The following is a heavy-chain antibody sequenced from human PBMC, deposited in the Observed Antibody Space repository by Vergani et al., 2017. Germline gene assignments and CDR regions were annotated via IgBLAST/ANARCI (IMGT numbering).Heavy chain of an antibody. Sequence: EVELVKSGPEMRKPGESLKISCKGSEYSFGNYWIGWVRQMPGKGLEWMGIIYPADSDTRYSPSFQGQVTISAEKSISTAFLQWDSLKASDTALYYCARHTTYTDSWGQGTLVTVSS. CDR2: IYPADSDT. CDR3: ARHTTYTDS. J-gene: IGHJ4*02. CDR1: EYSFGNYW. D-gene: IGHD1-1*01. V-gene: IGHV5-51*01.